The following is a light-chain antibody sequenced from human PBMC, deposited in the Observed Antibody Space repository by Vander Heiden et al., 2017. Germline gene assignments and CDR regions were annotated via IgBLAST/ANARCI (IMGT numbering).Light chain of an antibody. Sequence: EIVLTQSPGTLSLSPGERATLSCRASQSVSSNYLAWYHHKPGQAPRLLIYGASSRAAGIPDRFSGSGSGTDFTLTISRLEPEDFAVYFCQDGSPPHITFGHGTKLDVK. V-gene: IGKV3-20*01. J-gene: IGKJ3*01. CDR1: QSVSSNY. CDR3: QDGSPPHIT. CDR2: GAS.